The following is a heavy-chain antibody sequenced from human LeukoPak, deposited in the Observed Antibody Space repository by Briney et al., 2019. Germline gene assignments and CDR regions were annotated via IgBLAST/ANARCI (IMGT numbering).Heavy chain of an antibody. CDR2: ISGSGDST. Sequence: GGSLRLSCAASGFTFSSYGMSWVRQAPGKGLEWVSSISGSGDSTYYADSVKGRFTISRDNSKNTLYLQMNGLRAEDTAVYYCAKDYSSGYYYDYWGQGTLVTVSS. V-gene: IGHV3-23*01. J-gene: IGHJ4*02. D-gene: IGHD3-22*01. CDR3: AKDYSSGYYYDY. CDR1: GFTFSSYG.